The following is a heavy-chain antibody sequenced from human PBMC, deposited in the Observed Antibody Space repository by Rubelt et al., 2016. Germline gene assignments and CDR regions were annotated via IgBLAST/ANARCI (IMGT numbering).Heavy chain of an antibody. CDR3: ATRTVGVIGPHAFDI. CDR1: GYTLTELS. D-gene: IGHD3-10*01. J-gene: IGHJ3*02. Sequence: QVQLVQSGAEVKTPGASVQVSCKVSGYTLTELSMHWVRQAPGKGLGWVGGFDPEDGETIYAQKFQGRVTMTEDTSTDTAYMELSSLRSEDTAVYYCATRTVGVIGPHAFDIWGQGTMVTVSS. V-gene: IGHV1-24*01. CDR2: FDPEDGET.